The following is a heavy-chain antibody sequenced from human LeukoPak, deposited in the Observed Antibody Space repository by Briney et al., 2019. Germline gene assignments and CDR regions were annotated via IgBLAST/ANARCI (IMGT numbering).Heavy chain of an antibody. CDR2: ISGDGSGT. Sequence: GGSLRLSCAASGLTFSSYGMSWVRQAPGKGLEWVSAISGDGSGTYYTDSVKGRFTISRHNSKNTLFLQMNSLRVEDTAVYYCAKGGISSVYHAFDIWGQGTMVTVSS. V-gene: IGHV3-23*01. CDR1: GLTFSSYG. J-gene: IGHJ3*02. CDR3: AKGGISSVYHAFDI. D-gene: IGHD1-14*01.